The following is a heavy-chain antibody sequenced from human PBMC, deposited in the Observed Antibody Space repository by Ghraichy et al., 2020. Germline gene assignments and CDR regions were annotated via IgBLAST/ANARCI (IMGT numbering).Heavy chain of an antibody. J-gene: IGHJ4*02. CDR3: AKDLDILTGRGEIDY. V-gene: IGHV3-23*01. CDR1: GFTFSSYA. CDR2: ISGSGGST. Sequence: GGSLRLSCAASGFTFSSYAMSWVRQAPGKGLEWVSAISGSGGSTYYADSVKGRFTISRDNSKNTLYLQMNSLRAEDTAVYYCAKDLDILTGRGEIDYWGQGTLVTVSS. D-gene: IGHD3-9*01.